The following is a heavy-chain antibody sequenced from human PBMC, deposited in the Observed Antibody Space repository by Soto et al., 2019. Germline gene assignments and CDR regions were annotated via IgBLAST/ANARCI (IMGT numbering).Heavy chain of an antibody. Sequence: ASVKVSCKASGYTFTSYYMHWVRQAPGQGLEWMGIINPSGGSTSYAQKFQGRVTMTRDTSTRTVNMELGSLRSEDTAVYYCARGSADYAHGEIVPFWGQGTLVTVSS. CDR1: GYTFTSYY. D-gene: IGHD4-17*01. CDR2: INPSGGST. J-gene: IGHJ4*02. CDR3: ARGSADYAHGEIVPF. V-gene: IGHV1-46*03.